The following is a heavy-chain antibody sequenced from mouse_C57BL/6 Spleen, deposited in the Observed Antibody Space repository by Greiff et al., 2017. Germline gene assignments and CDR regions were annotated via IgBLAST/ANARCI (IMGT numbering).Heavy chain of an antibody. CDR2: IDPSDSYT. Sequence: QVQLKQPGAELVMPGASVKLSCKASGYTFTSYWMHWVKQRPGQGLEWIGEIDPSDSYTNYNQKFKGKSTLTVDKSSSTAYMQLSSLTSEDSAVYYCARSTTVVEDYAMDYWGQGTSVTVSS. D-gene: IGHD1-1*01. V-gene: IGHV1-69*01. CDR1: GYTFTSYW. J-gene: IGHJ4*01. CDR3: ARSTTVVEDYAMDY.